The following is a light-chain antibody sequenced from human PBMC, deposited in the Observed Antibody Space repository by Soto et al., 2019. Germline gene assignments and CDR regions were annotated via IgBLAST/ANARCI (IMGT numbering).Light chain of an antibody. CDR2: KTS. Sequence: DIQMTQSPSTLSATVRDKVTNTCRATPSVNYWVAWYQKKTGKAPKLTNYKTSSIESGETASFSGSGSGTDFTLTISSLQPDDFATYYCQQYNYYPWTFGQGTKVDIK. V-gene: IGKV1-5*03. CDR3: QQYNYYPWT. CDR1: PSVNYW. J-gene: IGKJ1*01.